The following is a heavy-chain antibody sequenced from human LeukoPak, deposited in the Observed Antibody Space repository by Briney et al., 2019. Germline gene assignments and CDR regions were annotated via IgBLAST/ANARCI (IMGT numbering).Heavy chain of an antibody. CDR1: GGSISSYY. D-gene: IGHD1-26*01. CDR3: AGRVGYFYYGMDV. V-gene: IGHV3-23*01. CDR2: ISGSGGST. J-gene: IGHJ6*02. Sequence: PSETLSLTCTVSGGSISSYYWSWVRQAPGKGLEWVSAISGSGGSTYYADSVTGRFTISRDNSKNTVYLQMNSLRAEDTAVYYCAGRVGYFYYGMDVWGQGTTVTVSS.